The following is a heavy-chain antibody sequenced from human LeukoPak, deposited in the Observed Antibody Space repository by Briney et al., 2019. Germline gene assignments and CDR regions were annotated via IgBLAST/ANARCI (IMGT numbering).Heavy chain of an antibody. J-gene: IGHJ5*02. Sequence: SETLSLTCTVSGGSVSSYYWSWIRQPAGKGLEWIGRIYTSGSTNYNPSLKSRVTMSVDTSKNQFSLKLSSVTAADTAVYYCARTELWFGELSNWFDPWGQGTLVTVSS. CDR3: ARTELWFGELSNWFDP. V-gene: IGHV4-4*07. CDR2: IYTSGST. CDR1: GGSVSSYY. D-gene: IGHD3-10*01.